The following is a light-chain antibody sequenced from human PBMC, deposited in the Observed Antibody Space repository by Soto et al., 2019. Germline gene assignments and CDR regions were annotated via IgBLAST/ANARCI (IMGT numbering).Light chain of an antibody. Sequence: EIVLTQSPATLSFSPGERAILYCRASQSVSSYLAWYQQKPGQAPRLLIYDASNRATGIPARFSGSGSGTDFTLTISSLEPEDFAVYYCQQRSNWIFGPGTKVDI. CDR2: DAS. V-gene: IGKV3-11*01. J-gene: IGKJ3*01. CDR3: QQRSNWI. CDR1: QSVSSY.